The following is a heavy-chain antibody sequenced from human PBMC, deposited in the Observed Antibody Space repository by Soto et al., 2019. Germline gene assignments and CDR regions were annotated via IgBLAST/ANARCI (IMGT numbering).Heavy chain of an antibody. D-gene: IGHD3-10*01. CDR2: IKQDGGEK. J-gene: IGHJ4*02. CDR1: GFTFSTYW. CDR3: ARETSAAWPYYLDY. V-gene: IGHV3-7*01. Sequence: EVQLVESGGGLVQPGGSLRLSCAASGFTFSTYWMRWVRQAPGKGLEWVANIKQDGGEKYYLDSVKGRFTISRDNAKNSLYLQMNSLRAEDTAVYYCARETSAAWPYYLDYWGQGTLVTVSS.